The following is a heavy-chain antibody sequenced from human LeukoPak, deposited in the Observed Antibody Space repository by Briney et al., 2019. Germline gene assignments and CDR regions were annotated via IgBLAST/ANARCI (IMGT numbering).Heavy chain of an antibody. V-gene: IGHV3-7*03. Sequence: GGSLRLSCAASGFTFSSYWMSWVRQAPGKGLEWVANIKQDGSEKYYVDSVKGRFTISRDNAKNSLYLQMNSLRAEDTAVYYCARQYCSSTSSFYAFDIWGQGTMVTVSS. CDR3: ARQYCSSTSSFYAFDI. D-gene: IGHD2-2*01. J-gene: IGHJ3*02. CDR2: IKQDGSEK. CDR1: GFTFSSYW.